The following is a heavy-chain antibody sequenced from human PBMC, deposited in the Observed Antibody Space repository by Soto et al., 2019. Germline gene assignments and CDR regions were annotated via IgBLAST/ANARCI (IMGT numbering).Heavy chain of an antibody. CDR1: GFTFSNYA. CDR2: ISGSGDKT. J-gene: IGHJ2*01. V-gene: IGHV3-23*01. CDR3: PRFGRDYPSWYFDP. D-gene: IGHD4-17*01. Sequence: EVQLLESGGALGQPGGSLRLSCAVSGFTFSNYAMSWVRQAPGKGLEWVSGISGSGDKTYYADSVKGRFTISRDNSKNTLYRKMNSLRAEDTAVYYCPRFGRDYPSWYFDPWGRGTLVIVSS.